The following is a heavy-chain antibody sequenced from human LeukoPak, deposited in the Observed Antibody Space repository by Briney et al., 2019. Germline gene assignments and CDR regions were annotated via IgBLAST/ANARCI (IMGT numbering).Heavy chain of an antibody. Sequence: GGSLRLSCAASGFIFDDYGMSWVRQAPGKGLEWVGRIRSKANSYATAYAASVKGRFTISRDDSKNTAYLQMNSLRAEDTAVYYCAEDRLAFDYWGQGTLVTVSS. CDR3: AEDRLAFDY. CDR1: GFIFDDYG. V-gene: IGHV3-73*01. J-gene: IGHJ4*02. CDR2: IRSKANSYAT. D-gene: IGHD1-14*01.